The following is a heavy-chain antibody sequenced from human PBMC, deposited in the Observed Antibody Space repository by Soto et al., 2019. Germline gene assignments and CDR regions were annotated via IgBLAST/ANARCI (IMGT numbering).Heavy chain of an antibody. D-gene: IGHD3-22*01. J-gene: IGHJ4*02. CDR2: ICSSVSII. V-gene: IGHV3-48*01. CDR1: GFTFSSYA. Sequence: GGSLRLSCAASGFTFSSYAMSWVRQAPGKGLEWVSYICSSVSIIYYADSVKGRFTISRDNAKNSLYLQMNSLRAEDTAVYYCARSHLYYDSSGYPDYWGQGTLVTVSS. CDR3: ARSHLYYDSSGYPDY.